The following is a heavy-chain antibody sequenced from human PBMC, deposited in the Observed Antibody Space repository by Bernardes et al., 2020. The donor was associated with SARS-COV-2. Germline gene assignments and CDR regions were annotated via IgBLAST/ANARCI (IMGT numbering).Heavy chain of an antibody. CDR3: ARAIAARPSYPAIDY. Sequence: ASVKVSCKASGYTFTSSDIHWVRQATGQGLEWMGWMDPNTGNTDYARKFQGRVTMTRDISISTAYMELSSLRSEDTAVYYCARAIAARPSYPAIDYWGQGTLVTVSS. CDR1: GYTFTSSD. V-gene: IGHV1-8*01. D-gene: IGHD6-6*01. J-gene: IGHJ4*02. CDR2: MDPNTGNT.